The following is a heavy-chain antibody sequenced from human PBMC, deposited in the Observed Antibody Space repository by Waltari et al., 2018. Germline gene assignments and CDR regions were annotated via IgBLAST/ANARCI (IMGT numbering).Heavy chain of an antibody. Sequence: QVQLVQSGAEVKKPGSSVKVSCKASGGTFRSYAISLVRPAPGQGLEWMGGIIPIFGTANYAQKFQGRVTITADESTSTAYMELSSLRSEDTAVYYCAREMRVGALSTNWFDPWGQGTLVTVSS. V-gene: IGHV1-69*01. CDR1: GGTFRSYA. D-gene: IGHD1-26*01. CDR2: IIPIFGTA. J-gene: IGHJ5*02. CDR3: AREMRVGALSTNWFDP.